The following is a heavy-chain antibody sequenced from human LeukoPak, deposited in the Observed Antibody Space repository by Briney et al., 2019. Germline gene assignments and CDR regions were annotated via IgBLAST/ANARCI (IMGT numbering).Heavy chain of an antibody. D-gene: IGHD2-21*01. CDR3: ARQNSLRSN. CDR2: IYYSGST. J-gene: IGHJ4*02. Sequence: SETLSLTCTVSGGSISSSSYYWGWLRQPPGKGLEWIGSIYYSGSTYYNPSLKSRVTISVDTSKNQFSLKLSSVTAADTAVYYCARQNSLRSNWGQGTLVTVSS. V-gene: IGHV4-39*01. CDR1: GGSISSSSYY.